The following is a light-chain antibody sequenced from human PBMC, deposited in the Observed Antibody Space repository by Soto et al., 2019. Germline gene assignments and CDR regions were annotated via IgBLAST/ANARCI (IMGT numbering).Light chain of an antibody. CDR1: QSVSGTY. CDR3: QQFDMSRPWYT. Sequence: EIVLTQSPGTLSLSPGDRATLFCRASQSVSGTYLAWYQHRSGQAPRLLIYGASNRATGIPDRFSGYGSETDFTLSVTRLEPEDSAVYYCQQFDMSRPWYTFGQGTKREIK. CDR2: GAS. J-gene: IGKJ2*01. V-gene: IGKV3-20*01.